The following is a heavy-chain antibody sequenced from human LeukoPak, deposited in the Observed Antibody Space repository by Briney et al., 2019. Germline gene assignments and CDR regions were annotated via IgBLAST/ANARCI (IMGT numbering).Heavy chain of an antibody. D-gene: IGHD6-13*01. CDR1: GFMFNDYA. CDR2: ISWNSGNM. V-gene: IGHV3-9*01. J-gene: IGHJ2*01. Sequence: PGGSLRLSCAASGFMFNDYALHWVRQAPGKGLEWVSSISWNSGNMYYVDSVKGRFTISGDNAKNSLSLQMNSLKPEDTALYYCAKGPGLGAGKRYLDLWGRGTLVIVSS. CDR3: AKGPGLGAGKRYLDL.